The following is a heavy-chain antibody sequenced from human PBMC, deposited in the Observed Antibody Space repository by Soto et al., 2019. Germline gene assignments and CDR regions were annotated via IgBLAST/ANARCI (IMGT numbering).Heavy chain of an antibody. V-gene: IGHV3-23*01. CDR2: ISGSGHST. J-gene: IGHJ3*01. CDR1: GSTSSSYA. Sequence: EVQLLESGGGLVQPGGSLRLSCAASGSTSSSYAMSWIGQAPGKGLEWVSTISGSGHSTYYADSVKGRFTISRDNSKNTLYLQMNSLRAEDTAVYYCAKVIGTLIVVLIDAFDVWGQGTLVTVSS. D-gene: IGHD3-22*01. CDR3: AKVIGTLIVVLIDAFDV.